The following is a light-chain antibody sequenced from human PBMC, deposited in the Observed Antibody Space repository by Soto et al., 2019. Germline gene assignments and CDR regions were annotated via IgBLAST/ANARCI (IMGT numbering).Light chain of an antibody. Sequence: QSALTQPASVSGSPGQSIIISCTGTSSDVGGYNYVSWYQQHPGKAPKLMIYDVSNRPSGVSNRFSGSKSGNTASLTISGLQADDVADYYCSSYTSSSVVFGGGTKLTVL. CDR3: SSYTSSSVV. CDR2: DVS. V-gene: IGLV2-14*01. CDR1: SSDVGGYNY. J-gene: IGLJ2*01.